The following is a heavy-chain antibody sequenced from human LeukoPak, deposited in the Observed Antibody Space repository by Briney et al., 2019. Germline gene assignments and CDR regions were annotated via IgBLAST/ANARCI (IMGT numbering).Heavy chain of an antibody. J-gene: IGHJ5*02. CDR1: GGSISSSSYY. CDR3: ARDRDSSGPYGGWFDP. CDR2: VYYSGST. D-gene: IGHD3-22*01. V-gene: IGHV4-39*07. Sequence: SETLSLTCTVSGGSISSSSYYWGWIRQPPGKGLEWIGIVYYSGSTYYNPSLKSRVTISVDTSKNQFSLKLSSVTAADTAVYYCARDRDSSGPYGGWFDPWGQGTLVTVSS.